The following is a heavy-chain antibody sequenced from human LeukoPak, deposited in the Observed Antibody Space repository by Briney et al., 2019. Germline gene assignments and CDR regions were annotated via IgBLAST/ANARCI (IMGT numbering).Heavy chain of an antibody. CDR2: ISGSGGST. Sequence: GGSLRLSCAASGFTFSSYGMSWVRQAPGKGLEWVSAISGSGGSTYYADSVKGRFTISRDNSKNTVYLEMDSLRDEDTAVYYCAKVAVFWFYGSGSYFDYWGQGSLVTVSS. CDR3: AKVAVFWFYGSGSYFDY. J-gene: IGHJ4*02. D-gene: IGHD3-10*01. V-gene: IGHV3-23*01. CDR1: GFTFSSYG.